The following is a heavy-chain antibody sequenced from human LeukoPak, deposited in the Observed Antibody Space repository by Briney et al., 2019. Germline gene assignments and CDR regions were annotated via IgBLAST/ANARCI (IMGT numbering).Heavy chain of an antibody. CDR2: LYSGGGT. CDR3: ARGSDVTWFDP. J-gene: IGHJ5*02. Sequence: PGGSLRLSCAASGFTVSSNYMSWVRQAPGKGLEWVSVLYSGGGTYYADSVKGRFTISRDNSKNTLYLQMNNLRAEDAAVYYCARGSDVTWFDPWGQGTLVTVSS. CDR1: GFTVSSNY. V-gene: IGHV3-53*01. D-gene: IGHD4-11*01.